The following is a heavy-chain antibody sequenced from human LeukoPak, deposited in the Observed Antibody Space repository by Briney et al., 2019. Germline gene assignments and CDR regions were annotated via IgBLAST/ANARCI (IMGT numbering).Heavy chain of an antibody. Sequence: GGSLRPSCAASGFTFSSYAMNWVRQAPGKGQAWVSTITGSGVSTYYADSVKGRFTISRDNSKNTLNLQMNCLRAEDTAVYYCARDGQGDYDYVWGSYRPDYWGQGTLVTVSS. CDR3: ARDGQGDYDYVWGSYRPDY. CDR2: ITGSGVST. V-gene: IGHV3-23*01. D-gene: IGHD3-16*02. CDR1: GFTFSSYA. J-gene: IGHJ4*02.